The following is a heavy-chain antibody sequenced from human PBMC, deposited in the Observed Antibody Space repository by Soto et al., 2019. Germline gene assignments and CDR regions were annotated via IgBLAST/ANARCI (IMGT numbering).Heavy chain of an antibody. CDR3: ARDFATVTTIPVYYYGMDA. Sequence: GGSLRLSCAASGFTFSSYWMSWVRQAPGKGLEWVANIKQDGSEKYYVDSVKGRFTISRDNAKNSLYLQMNSLRAEDTAVYYCARDFATVTTIPVYYYGMDAWGQGTTVTV. CDR1: GFTFSSYW. V-gene: IGHV3-7*05. CDR2: IKQDGSEK. D-gene: IGHD4-17*01. J-gene: IGHJ6*02.